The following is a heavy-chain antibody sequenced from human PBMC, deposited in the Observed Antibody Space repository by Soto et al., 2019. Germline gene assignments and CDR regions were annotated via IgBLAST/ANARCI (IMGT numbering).Heavy chain of an antibody. Sequence: QVQLQESGPGLVKPSGTLSLTCAVSGGSISSSNWWSWVRQPPGKRLEWIGEIYHSGSTNYNPSLKSRVTISVDKSKNRYPLKLSSVTAADTAVYYCARAHLAQGSGRSWFDPWGQGTLVKVSS. CDR2: IYHSGST. CDR3: ARAHLAQGSGRSWFDP. V-gene: IGHV4-4*02. CDR1: GGSISSSNW. D-gene: IGHD3-10*01. J-gene: IGHJ5*02.